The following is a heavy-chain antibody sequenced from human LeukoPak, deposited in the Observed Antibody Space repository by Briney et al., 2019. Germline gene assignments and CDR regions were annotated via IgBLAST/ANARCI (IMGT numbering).Heavy chain of an antibody. Sequence: ASVKVSCKASGYTFTSYAMHWVRQAPGQRLEWMGWINAGNGNTKYSQKFQGRVTITRDTPASTAYMELSSLRSEDTAVYYCARRITMVRGVMGGWFDPWGQGTLVTVSS. CDR3: ARRITMVRGVMGGWFDP. D-gene: IGHD3-10*01. CDR2: INAGNGNT. J-gene: IGHJ5*02. V-gene: IGHV1-3*01. CDR1: GYTFTSYA.